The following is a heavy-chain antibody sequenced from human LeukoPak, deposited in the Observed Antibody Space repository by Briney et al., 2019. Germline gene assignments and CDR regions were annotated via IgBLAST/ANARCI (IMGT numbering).Heavy chain of an antibody. CDR2: IYDSGST. CDR1: GGSIRSSYYY. CDR3: ARDARVAGMGFFDY. Sequence: SETLSLTCTVSGGSIRSSYYYWGWIRQPPGKGLEWIGSIYDSGSTYYNPSLKSRVTISVDTSKNQFSLKLSSVTAADTAVYYCARDARVAGMGFFDYWGQGTLVTVSS. J-gene: IGHJ4*02. D-gene: IGHD6-19*01. V-gene: IGHV4-39*07.